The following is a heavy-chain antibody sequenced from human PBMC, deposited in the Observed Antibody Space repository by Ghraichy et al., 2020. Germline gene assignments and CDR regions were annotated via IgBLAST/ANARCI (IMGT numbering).Heavy chain of an antibody. V-gene: IGHV1-2*02. CDR2: INPNSGGT. CDR1: GYTFAGYY. J-gene: IGHJ4*02. D-gene: IGHD6-25*01. CDR3: ARRAATDY. Sequence: ASVKVSCTASGYTFAGYYMHWVRQAPGQGLEWMGSINPNSGGTNYAQKFQGRVTMTRDTSISTAYMELRSLRSDDTAVYFCARRAATDYWGQGTLVTVSS.